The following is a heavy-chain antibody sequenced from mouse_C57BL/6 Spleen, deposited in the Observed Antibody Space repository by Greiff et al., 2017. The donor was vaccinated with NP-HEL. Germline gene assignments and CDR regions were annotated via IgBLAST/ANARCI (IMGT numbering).Heavy chain of an antibody. D-gene: IGHD1-1*01. CDR2: IDPETGGT. Sequence: VQLQQSGAELVRPGASVTLSCKASGYTFTDYEMHWVKQTPVHGLEWIGAIDPETGGTAYNQKFKGKAILTADKSSSTAYMELRSLTSEDSAVYYCTILRYPAYWGQGTLVTVSA. V-gene: IGHV1-15*01. J-gene: IGHJ3*01. CDR1: GYTFTDYE. CDR3: TILRYPAY.